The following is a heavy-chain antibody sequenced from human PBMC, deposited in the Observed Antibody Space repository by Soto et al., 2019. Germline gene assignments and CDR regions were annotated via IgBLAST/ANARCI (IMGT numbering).Heavy chain of an antibody. D-gene: IGHD5-12*01. V-gene: IGHV1-24*01. CDR1: GYTLIELS. CDR2: FDPEDGET. J-gene: IGHJ4*02. Sequence: ASVKVSCKVSGYTLIELSIHWVRQAPGKGLEWMGTFDPEDGETFYAQKFQGRVAMIDDTSTDTAYMELGSLRSEDTAVYYCATGLARPDRGYRDYFDYWGQGTLVTVSS. CDR3: ATGLARPDRGYRDYFDY.